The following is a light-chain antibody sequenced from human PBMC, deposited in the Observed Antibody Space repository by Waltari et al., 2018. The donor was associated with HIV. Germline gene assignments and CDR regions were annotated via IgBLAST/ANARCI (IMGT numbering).Light chain of an antibody. Sequence: QSALTQPASVSGFPGQTINISCTGISTDSRFYQHVSWYQQHPGSVPRLIIYDIDSRPSGISCHFSGSRSGDSASLTISGLQSGDEAHYFCASNRLDSTLVFGGGTKLTIL. J-gene: IGLJ2*01. CDR2: DID. CDR1: STDSRFYQH. V-gene: IGLV2-14*03. CDR3: ASNRLDSTLV.